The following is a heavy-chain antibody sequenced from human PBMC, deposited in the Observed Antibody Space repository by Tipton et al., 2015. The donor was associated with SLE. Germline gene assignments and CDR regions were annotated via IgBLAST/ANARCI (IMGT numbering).Heavy chain of an antibody. CDR1: GGSLSTNNHF. CDR2: VYYNGDT. D-gene: IGHD1-26*01. Sequence: TLSLTCTVSGGSLSTNNHFWAWIRQPPGKGLEWIGNVYYNGDTYMNPSLKSRVTLSVDTSKNQFSLKVNSVTAADTAVYYCVRRILVPATIDFFDPWGQGTLVTVSS. J-gene: IGHJ5*02. CDR3: VRRILVPATIDFFDP. V-gene: IGHV4-39*07.